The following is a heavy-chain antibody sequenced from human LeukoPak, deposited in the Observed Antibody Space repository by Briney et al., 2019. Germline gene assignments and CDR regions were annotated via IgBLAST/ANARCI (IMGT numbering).Heavy chain of an antibody. Sequence: GGSLRLSCAASGFTFSSYGMHWVRQAPGEGLEWVAVIWYDGSNKYYADSVKGRFTISRDNSKNTLYLQMNSLRAEDTAVYYCAKEYGSGRYYFDYWGQGTLVTVSS. CDR3: AKEYGSGRYYFDY. V-gene: IGHV3-33*06. CDR2: IWYDGSNK. CDR1: GFTFSSYG. J-gene: IGHJ4*02. D-gene: IGHD3-10*01.